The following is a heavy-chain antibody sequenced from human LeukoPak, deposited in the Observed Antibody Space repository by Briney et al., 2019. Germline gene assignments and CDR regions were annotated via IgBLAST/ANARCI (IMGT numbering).Heavy chain of an antibody. CDR1: GGTFSSYA. Sequence: SVKVSCKASGGTFSSYAISWVRQAPGQGLEWMGRIIPILGIANYAQKFQGRVTITADKSTSTAYMELSSLRSEDTAVYYCARSPLFPEGYSYGYPVNNWFDPWGQGTLVTVSS. V-gene: IGHV1-69*04. CDR2: IIPILGIA. CDR3: ARSPLFPEGYSYGYPVNNWFDP. D-gene: IGHD5-18*01. J-gene: IGHJ5*02.